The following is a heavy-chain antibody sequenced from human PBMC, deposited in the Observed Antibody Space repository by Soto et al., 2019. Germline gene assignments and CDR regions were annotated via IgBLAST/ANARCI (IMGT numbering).Heavy chain of an antibody. D-gene: IGHD3-10*01. J-gene: IGHJ4*02. CDR2: INPDGSTT. CDR3: ARVAIGSYYFEY. V-gene: IGHV3-74*01. CDR1: GFTFSSYC. Sequence: VGSLRLSCAASGFTFSSYCMHWVRQAPGKGLVWVSRINPDGSTTSYADSVKGRFTISRDSAKDTLYLQMNSLRAEDTAVYYCARVAIGSYYFEYWGQGTLVTVSS.